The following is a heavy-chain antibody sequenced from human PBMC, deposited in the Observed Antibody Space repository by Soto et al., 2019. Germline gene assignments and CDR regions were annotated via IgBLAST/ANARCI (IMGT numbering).Heavy chain of an antibody. CDR1: GYTFTSYG. D-gene: IGHD3-16*02. CDR3: ARDPPREVIPYYFDY. V-gene: IGHV1-18*04. CDR2: ISAYNGNT. Sequence: EASVKVSCKASGYTFTSYGISWVRQAPGQGLEWMGWISAYNGNTNYAQKLQGRVTMTTDTSTSTAYMELRSLRSDDTAVYYCARDPPREVIPYYFDYWGQGTLVTVSS. J-gene: IGHJ4*02.